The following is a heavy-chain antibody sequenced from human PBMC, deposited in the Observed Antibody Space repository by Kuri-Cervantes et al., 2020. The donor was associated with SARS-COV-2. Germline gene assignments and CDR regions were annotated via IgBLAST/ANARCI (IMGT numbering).Heavy chain of an antibody. J-gene: IGHJ5*02. CDR3: ARVGYSSSGWFDP. CDR1: GFTFSSYG. V-gene: IGHV3-33*01. CDR2: IWYDGSNK. Sequence: GESLKISCAASGFTFSSYGMHWVRQAPGKGLEWVAVIWYDGSNKYYADSVKGRFTISRDNSKNTLYLQMNSLRAEDTAVYYCARVGYSSSGWFDPWGQGTLVTVSS. D-gene: IGHD6-6*01.